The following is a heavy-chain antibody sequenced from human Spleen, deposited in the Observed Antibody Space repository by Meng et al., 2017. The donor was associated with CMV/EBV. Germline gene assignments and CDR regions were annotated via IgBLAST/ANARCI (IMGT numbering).Heavy chain of an antibody. CDR2: IRYDGSNK. J-gene: IGHJ4*02. CDR1: GFTFSSYG. CDR3: AKDGDGRTPSTFGYCSSTSCYGLYYFDY. D-gene: IGHD2-2*01. V-gene: IGHV3-30*02. Sequence: GESLKISCAASGFTFSSYGMHWVRQAPGKGLEWVAFIRYDGSNKYYADSVKGRFTISRDNSKNTLYLQMNSLRAEDTAVYYCAKDGDGRTPSTFGYCSSTSCYGLYYFDYWGQGTLVTVSS.